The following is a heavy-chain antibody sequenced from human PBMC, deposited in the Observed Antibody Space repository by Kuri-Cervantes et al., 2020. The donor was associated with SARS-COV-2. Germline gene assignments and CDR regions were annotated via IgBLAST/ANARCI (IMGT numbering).Heavy chain of an antibody. CDR1: GYSFTSYS. D-gene: IGHD3-22*01. CDR3: VRDYGYSSGLGADY. Sequence: ASVKVSCRASGYSFTSYSVTWVRQAPGQGLEWMGWISTSIGKTNYAEKFQGRVTMTADTSTTTAYMELRGLRDDDTAVYYCVRDYGYSSGLGADYWGQGTLVTVSS. CDR2: ISTSIGKT. V-gene: IGHV1-18*01. J-gene: IGHJ4*02.